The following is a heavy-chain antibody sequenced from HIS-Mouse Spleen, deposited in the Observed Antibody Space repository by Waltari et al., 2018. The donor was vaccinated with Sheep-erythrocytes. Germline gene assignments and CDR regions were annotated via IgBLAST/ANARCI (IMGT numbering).Heavy chain of an antibody. J-gene: IGHJ4*02. V-gene: IGHV3-21*01. D-gene: IGHD1-26*01. CDR3: ARVASGATFDY. CDR2: ISSSSSYI. Sequence: EVQLVESGGGLVKPGGSLRLSCAASGFTFSSYSMNWVRQAPGKWLEWVSSISSSSSYIYYADSVKVRFTISRDNAKNSLYLQINSLRAEDTAVYYCARVASGATFDYWGQGTLVTVSS. CDR1: GFTFSSYS.